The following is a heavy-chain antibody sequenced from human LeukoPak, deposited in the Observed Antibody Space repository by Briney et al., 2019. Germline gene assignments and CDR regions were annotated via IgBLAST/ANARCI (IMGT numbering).Heavy chain of an antibody. CDR2: INHSGST. D-gene: IGHD2-2*01. Sequence: SETLSLTCAVYGGSFSGYYWSWIRQPPGKGLEWIGEINHSGSTNYNPSLKSRVTISVDTSKNQFSLKLSSVTAADTAVYYCARARKLKCSSTSCSNWFDPWGQGTLVTVSS. CDR1: GGSFSGYY. J-gene: IGHJ5*02. CDR3: ARARKLKCSSTSCSNWFDP. V-gene: IGHV4-34*01.